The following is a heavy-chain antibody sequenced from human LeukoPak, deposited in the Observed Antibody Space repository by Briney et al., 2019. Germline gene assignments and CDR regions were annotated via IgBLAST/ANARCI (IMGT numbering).Heavy chain of an antibody. CDR1: GFTFSTYW. V-gene: IGHV3-74*01. CDR3: ARETGAFDI. CDR2: INSDGSST. J-gene: IGHJ3*02. D-gene: IGHD3-10*01. Sequence: GGSPRLSCAASGFTFSTYWMHWVRQVPGKGLVWVSRINSDGSSTTYADSVKGRFSISRDNAKNTVYLQMNSLRAEDTALYYCARETGAFDIWGQGTMVTVSS.